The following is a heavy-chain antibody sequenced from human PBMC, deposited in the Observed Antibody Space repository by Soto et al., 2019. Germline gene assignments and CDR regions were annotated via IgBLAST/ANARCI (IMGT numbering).Heavy chain of an antibody. Sequence: SETLSLTCTVSGGSISSGGYYWSWIRQHPGKGLEWIGYIYYSGSTYYNPPLKSRVTISVDTSKNQFSLKLSSVTAADTAVYYCARVETGTTGGGNWFDPWGQGTLVTVSS. J-gene: IGHJ5*02. CDR2: IYYSGST. V-gene: IGHV4-31*03. CDR3: ARVETGTTGGGNWFDP. CDR1: GGSISSGGYY. D-gene: IGHD1-1*01.